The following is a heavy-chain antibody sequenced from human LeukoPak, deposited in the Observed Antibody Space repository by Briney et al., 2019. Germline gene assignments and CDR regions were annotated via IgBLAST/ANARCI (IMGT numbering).Heavy chain of an antibody. CDR2: IYSGGNT. Sequence: GGSLRLSCAASGFTVSINYMSWVRQAPGKGLEWVSVIYSGGNTYYAGSVKGRFTISRDNSKNTLYLQMSSLRAEDTAVYYCARVAASSSGPFDYWGQGALVTVFS. J-gene: IGHJ4*02. CDR1: GFTVSINY. V-gene: IGHV3-53*01. D-gene: IGHD3-22*01. CDR3: ARVAASSSGPFDY.